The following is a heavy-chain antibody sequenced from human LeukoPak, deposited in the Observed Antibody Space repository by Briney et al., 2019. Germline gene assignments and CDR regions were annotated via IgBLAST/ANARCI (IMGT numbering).Heavy chain of an antibody. CDR1: GDSVSSNSAT. V-gene: IGHV6-1*01. D-gene: IGHD6-19*01. CDR2: TYYRSKWYN. CDR3: ARECEGCGWPFDY. J-gene: IGHJ4*02. Sequence: SQTLSLTCAISGDSVSSNSATWNWIRQSPSRGLEWLGRTYYRSKWYNDYAVSVRSLITINPDTSKNQFSLQLKSVTPDDTAVYYCARECEGCGWPFDYWGQGTLVTVSS.